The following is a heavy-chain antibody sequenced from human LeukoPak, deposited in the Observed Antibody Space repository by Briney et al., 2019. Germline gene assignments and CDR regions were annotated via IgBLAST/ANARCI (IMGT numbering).Heavy chain of an antibody. CDR2: INPNSGGT. V-gene: IGHV1-2*02. Sequence: GASVKVSCKASGYTFTGYYMHWVRQAPGQGLEWMGWINPNSGGTNYAQKFQGRVTMTRDTSISTAYMELSRLRSDDTAVYYCARDRGLRLGDSGGFDPWGQGTLVTVSS. CDR3: ARDRGLRLGDSGGFDP. CDR1: GYTFTGYY. D-gene: IGHD3-16*01. J-gene: IGHJ5*02.